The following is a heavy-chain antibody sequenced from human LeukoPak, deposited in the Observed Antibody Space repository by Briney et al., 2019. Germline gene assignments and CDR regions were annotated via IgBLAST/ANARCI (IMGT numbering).Heavy chain of an antibody. CDR3: ARYITTIVVAPGY. CDR1: GFTFSSYG. J-gene: IGHJ4*02. D-gene: IGHD3-22*01. Sequence: GRSLRLSCAASGFTFSSYGMHWVRQAPGKGLEWVAVIWNDGSKKYYADSVKGRFTIYRDNSKNTLYLQMNSLRAEDTAVFYCARYITTIVVAPGYWGQGTLVTVSP. CDR2: IWNDGSKK. V-gene: IGHV3-33*01.